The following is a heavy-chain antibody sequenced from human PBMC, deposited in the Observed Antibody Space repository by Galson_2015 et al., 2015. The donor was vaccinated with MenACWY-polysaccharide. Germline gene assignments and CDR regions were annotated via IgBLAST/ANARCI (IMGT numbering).Heavy chain of an antibody. J-gene: IGHJ6*02. D-gene: IGHD1/OR15-1a*01. V-gene: IGHV3-33*01. CDR2: MWNDGSNE. CDR3: ARRHDSEHSHLYYGMDV. CDR1: GFTFSSYG. Sequence: SLRLSCATSGFTFSSYGIHWVRQAPGKGLEWVALMWNDGSNEYYADSVKGRFTISRDNSKNTVFLEMNSLRAEDTVVYYCARRHDSEHSHLYYGMDVWGQGTTVTVSS.